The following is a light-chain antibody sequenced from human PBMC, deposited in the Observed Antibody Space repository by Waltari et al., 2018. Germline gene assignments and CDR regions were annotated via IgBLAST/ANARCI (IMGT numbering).Light chain of an antibody. CDR1: QSVSGRY. CDR2: KAS. V-gene: IGKV1-5*03. CDR3: QQYNSHSYT. Sequence: TQSPGTLSLSPGERATLSCRASQSVSGRYLAWYQQKPGKAPKLLIHKASSLESGVPSRFSGSGSGTEFTLTISSLQPDDFATYYCQQYNSHSYTFGQGTKLEIK. J-gene: IGKJ2*01.